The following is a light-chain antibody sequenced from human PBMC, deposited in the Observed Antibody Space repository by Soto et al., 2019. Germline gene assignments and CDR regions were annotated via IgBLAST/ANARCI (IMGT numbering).Light chain of an antibody. CDR1: SGSVSTTFY. CDR2: NTN. J-gene: IGLJ3*02. Sequence: QAVVTQEPSFSVSPGGTVTLTCALSSGSVSTTFYPSWYQQTPGQAPRTLIYNTNTRSSGVPDRFSGSILGNKAALTITGAQADDESDYHCALYMGGGISVFGGGTKRTVL. CDR3: ALYMGGGISV. V-gene: IGLV8-61*01.